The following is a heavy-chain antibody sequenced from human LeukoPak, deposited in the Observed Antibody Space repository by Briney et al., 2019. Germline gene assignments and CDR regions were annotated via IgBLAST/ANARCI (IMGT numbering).Heavy chain of an antibody. CDR2: MNPNSANT. CDR1: GYTFTGYY. D-gene: IGHD3-9*01. CDR3: ASRATKALTGYYKGMDV. V-gene: IGHV1-8*02. Sequence: ASVKVSCKASGYTFTGYYMHWVRQATGQGLEWMGWMNPNSANTGYAQKFQGRVTMTRSISISTAYMELTSLRSEDTAVYYCASRATKALTGYYKGMDVWGQGTTVTVSS. J-gene: IGHJ6*02.